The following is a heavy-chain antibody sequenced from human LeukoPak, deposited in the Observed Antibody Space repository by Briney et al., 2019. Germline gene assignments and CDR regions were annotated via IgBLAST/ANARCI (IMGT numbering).Heavy chain of an antibody. D-gene: IGHD6-6*01. CDR3: ARLSIAARPRYYYYYMDV. CDR1: GYAFNSYD. CDR2: IIPIFGTA. Sequence: ASVKVSCKASGYAFNSYDISWLRQAPGQGLEWMGGIIPIFGTANYAQKFQGRVTITADESTSTAYMELSSLRSEDTAVYYCARLSIAARPRYYYYYMDVWGQGTMVTVSS. V-gene: IGHV1-69*13. J-gene: IGHJ6*03.